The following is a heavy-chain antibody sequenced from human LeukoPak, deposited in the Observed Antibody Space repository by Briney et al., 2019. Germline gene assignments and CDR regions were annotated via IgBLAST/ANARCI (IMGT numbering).Heavy chain of an antibody. V-gene: IGHV3-23*01. Sequence: PGGSLRLSCAASRFTFSSYAMGWVRQAPGKGLEWVSAISGSGGSTYYADSVKGRFTISRDNSKNTLSLQMNSLRAEDTAVYYCAKQGYPYYFDYWGQGTLVTVSS. CDR3: AKQGYPYYFDY. D-gene: IGHD5-18*01. CDR2: ISGSGGST. J-gene: IGHJ4*02. CDR1: RFTFSSYA.